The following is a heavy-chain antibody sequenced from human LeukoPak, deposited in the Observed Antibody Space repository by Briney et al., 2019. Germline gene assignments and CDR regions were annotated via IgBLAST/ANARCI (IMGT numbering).Heavy chain of an antibody. J-gene: IGHJ5*02. D-gene: IGHD1-26*01. CDR1: GGTFSSYA. Sequence: SVKVSCKASGGTFSSYAISWVRQAPGQGLEWMGRIIPILGIANYAQKFQGRVTITADKSTSTAYMELSSLKSEDTAVYYCARDRYSGSPGWFDPWGQGTLVTVSS. V-gene: IGHV1-69*04. CDR2: IIPILGIA. CDR3: ARDRYSGSPGWFDP.